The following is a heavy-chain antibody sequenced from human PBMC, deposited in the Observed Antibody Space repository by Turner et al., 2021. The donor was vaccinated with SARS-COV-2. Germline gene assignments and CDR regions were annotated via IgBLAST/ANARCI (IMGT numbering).Heavy chain of an antibody. Sequence: QVQRVESGGGVVQPGRSLRHSCAAAGFTFSSSGKHWVRQAPGKGLEWVAVISYDGSNKYYADPVKGRFTISRDNSKNTLYLQMNSLRAEDTAVYYCAKGGGSGLLNFDYWGQGTLVTVSS. CDR3: AKGGGSGLLNFDY. D-gene: IGHD6-19*01. CDR2: ISYDGSNK. J-gene: IGHJ4*02. V-gene: IGHV3-30*18. CDR1: GFTFSSSG.